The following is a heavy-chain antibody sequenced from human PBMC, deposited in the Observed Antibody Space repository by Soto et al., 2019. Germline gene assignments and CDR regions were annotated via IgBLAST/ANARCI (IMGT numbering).Heavy chain of an antibody. CDR1: GFTFSNAW. D-gene: IGHD3-3*01. CDR3: TTLDDLRLRMFGVVNDY. V-gene: IGHV3-15*01. J-gene: IGHJ4*02. CDR2: IKSKNDGGTT. Sequence: GGSLRLSCAASGFTFSNAWMSWVRQAPGKGLEWVGRIKSKNDGGTTDYGAPVKGRFTISRDDSKHTLYLQMNSLKTEDTAVYYCTTLDDLRLRMFGVVNDYRGQGTRVPVSS.